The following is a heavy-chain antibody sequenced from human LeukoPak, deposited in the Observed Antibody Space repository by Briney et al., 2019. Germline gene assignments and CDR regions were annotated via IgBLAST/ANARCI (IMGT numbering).Heavy chain of an antibody. D-gene: IGHD6-19*01. CDR1: GFTFSSYG. Sequence: GGFLSLSCAASGFTFSSYGMHWVRQAPGKGLEWVAFIRYDGSNKYYADSVKGRFTISRDNSKNTLYLQMNSLRAEDTAVYYCAKVLAYSSGWFFDYWGQGTLVTVSS. V-gene: IGHV3-30*02. J-gene: IGHJ4*02. CDR2: IRYDGSNK. CDR3: AKVLAYSSGWFFDY.